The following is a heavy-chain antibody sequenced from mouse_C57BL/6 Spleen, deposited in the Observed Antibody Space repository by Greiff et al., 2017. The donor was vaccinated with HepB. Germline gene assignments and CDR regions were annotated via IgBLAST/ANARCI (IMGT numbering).Heavy chain of an antibody. D-gene: IGHD2-4*01. V-gene: IGHV5-17*01. CDR1: GFTFSDYG. Sequence: EVMLVESGGGLVKPGGSLKLSCAASGFTFSDYGMHWVRQAPEKGLEWVAYISSGSSTIYYADTVKGRFTISRDNAKNTLFLHMTTLRSEDTAMYYCARPLYYDYTWFAYWGQGTLVTVSA. J-gene: IGHJ3*01. CDR2: ISSGSSTI. CDR3: ARPLYYDYTWFAY.